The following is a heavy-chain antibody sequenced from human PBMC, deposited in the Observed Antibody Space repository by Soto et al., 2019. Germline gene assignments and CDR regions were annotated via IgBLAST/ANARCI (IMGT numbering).Heavy chain of an antibody. CDR1: GYTFTSYG. J-gene: IGHJ4*02. CDR3: ARSSITMVRGADEY. CDR2: ISAYNGNT. V-gene: IGHV1-18*01. Sequence: QVQLVQSGAEVKKPWASVKVSCKASGYTFTSYGISWVRQAPGQGLEWMGWISAYNGNTNYAQKLQGRVTMTTDTSTSTDYMELRSLRSDDTAVYYCARSSITMVRGADEYWGQGTLVTVSS. D-gene: IGHD3-10*01.